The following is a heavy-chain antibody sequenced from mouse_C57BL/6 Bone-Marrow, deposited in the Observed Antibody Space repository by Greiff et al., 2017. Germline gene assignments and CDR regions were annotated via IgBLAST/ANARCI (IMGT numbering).Heavy chain of an antibody. J-gene: IGHJ1*03. V-gene: IGHV1-7*01. Sequence: VQLQQSGAELAKPGASVKLSCKASGYTFPSYWLHWVKQRPGQGLDWIGYLNPSSGYTKYNQKFKDKATLTADKSSSTAYMQLSSLTYEDSAVYYCARRGGYYVVDVWVTGTTVTVSS. CDR3: ARRGGYYVVDV. D-gene: IGHD2-3*01. CDR1: GYTFPSYW. CDR2: LNPSSGYT.